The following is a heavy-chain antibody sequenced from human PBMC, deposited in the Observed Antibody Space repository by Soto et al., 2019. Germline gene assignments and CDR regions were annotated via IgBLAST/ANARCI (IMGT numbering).Heavy chain of an antibody. Sequence: GGSLRLSCAASGFTFRNYAMNWVRQAPGKGLERVSGISVSGGTTYYAESVKGRFTVSRDNSKNTVFLQMNSLRAEDTGVYFCAKGMYYYDSSGYRLFDYWGQGTLVTVSS. CDR1: GFTFRNYA. V-gene: IGHV3-23*01. D-gene: IGHD3-22*01. CDR3: AKGMYYYDSSGYRLFDY. CDR2: ISVSGGTT. J-gene: IGHJ4*02.